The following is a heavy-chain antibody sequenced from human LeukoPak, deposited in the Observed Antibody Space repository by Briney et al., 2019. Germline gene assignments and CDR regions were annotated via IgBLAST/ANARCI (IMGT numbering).Heavy chain of an antibody. J-gene: IGHJ3*02. CDR3: SKAVAAPGAFDI. V-gene: IGHV3-9*01. D-gene: IGHD6-19*01. Sequence: GGSLRLSCAASGFTFDQFAMHWVRQAPGKGLEWVSGISWDSNSIIYGDSVKGQFTISRDNAKNSLYLQMNSLRADGTALYYCSKAVAAPGAFDIWGQGTVVTVSS. CDR1: GFTFDQFA. CDR2: ISWDSNSI.